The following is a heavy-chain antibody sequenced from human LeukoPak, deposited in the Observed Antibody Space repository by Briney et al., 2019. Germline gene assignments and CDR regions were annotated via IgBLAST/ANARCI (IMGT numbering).Heavy chain of an antibody. J-gene: IGHJ5*02. CDR3: ARVLDHTYYYGSESYYNWFYP. Sequence: KPSETLSLTCAVYGGSFSGYYWSWIRQPPGKGLEWIGEINHSGSTNYNPSLKSRVTISVDTSKNQFSLKLSSVTAADTAVYYCARVLDHTYYYGSESYYNWFYPWGQGTLGTVSS. CDR2: INHSGST. V-gene: IGHV4-34*01. D-gene: IGHD3-10*01. CDR1: GGSFSGYY.